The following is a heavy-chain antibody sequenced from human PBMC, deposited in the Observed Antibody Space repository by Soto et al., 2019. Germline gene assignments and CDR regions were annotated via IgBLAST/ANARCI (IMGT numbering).Heavy chain of an antibody. CDR3: ARAGSTNAPSGASDI. D-gene: IGHD3-3*01. CDR2: INPSGGGT. Sequence: ASVKVSCKASGYTFAGYYMHWVRQAPGQGLEWMGIINPSGGGTTSAQKFQGRVTMTRDTSTNTVYMELSSLTSEDTAVYYCARAGSTNAPSGASDIWGQGTMVTVSS. V-gene: IGHV1-46*01. J-gene: IGHJ3*02. CDR1: GYTFAGYY.